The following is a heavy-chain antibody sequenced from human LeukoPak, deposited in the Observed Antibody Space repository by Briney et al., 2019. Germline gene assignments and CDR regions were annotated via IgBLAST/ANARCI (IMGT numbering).Heavy chain of an antibody. D-gene: IGHD6-19*01. J-gene: IGHJ3*02. CDR2: ISYDGSNK. CDR3: ARDGLGFYAFDI. CDR1: GFTFSSYA. V-gene: IGHV3-30-3*01. Sequence: GGSLRLSCAASGFTFSSYAMHWVRQAPGKGLEWVAVISYDGSNKYYADSVKGRFTISRDNSKNTLYLQMNSLRAEDTAVYYCARDGLGFYAFDIWGQGTMVTVSS.